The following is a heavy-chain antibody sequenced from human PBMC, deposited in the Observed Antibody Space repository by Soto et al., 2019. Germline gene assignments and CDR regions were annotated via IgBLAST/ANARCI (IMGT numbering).Heavy chain of an antibody. D-gene: IGHD5-12*01. Sequence: ASVKVSCKASGYTFTSYAMHWVRQAPGQGLEWMGWMNPNSGNTEYSQKFQGRVTITRDTSTSTAYMELSSLRSEDTAVYYCARVSGYYLPDYWGQGTLVTVSS. J-gene: IGHJ4*02. CDR3: ARVSGYYLPDY. CDR1: GYTFTSYA. CDR2: MNPNSGNT. V-gene: IGHV1-3*01.